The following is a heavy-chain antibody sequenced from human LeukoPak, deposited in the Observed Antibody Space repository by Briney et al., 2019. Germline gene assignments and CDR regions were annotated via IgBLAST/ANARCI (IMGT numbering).Heavy chain of an antibody. CDR2: INHSGST. J-gene: IGHJ4*02. D-gene: IGHD6-13*01. V-gene: IGHV4-34*01. CDR3: ARSGRSSRRNDY. Sequence: SETLSLTCALYGGSLSGYYLSWIRQPPAKGLEWIGEINHSGSTNYNPSLKSRFTISVDTSKNQFSLKLSSVTAADTAVYYCARSGRSSRRNDYWGQGTLVTVSS. CDR1: GGSLSGYY.